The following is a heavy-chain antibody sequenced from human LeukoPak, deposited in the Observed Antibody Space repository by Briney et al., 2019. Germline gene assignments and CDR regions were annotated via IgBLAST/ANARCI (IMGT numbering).Heavy chain of an antibody. J-gene: IGHJ4*02. V-gene: IGHV1-24*01. CDR2: FDPEDAEI. Sequence: ASMKVSCKVSGNTLTDLSIHWVRQAPGKGLDWMGGFDPEDAEIIYAEKFQDRVTMTEDPSTDTAYLELSSLRSEDTAVYFCAAEGQWSLVHYFNSWGQGTLVTVSS. CDR3: AAEGQWSLVHYFNS. D-gene: IGHD2-15*01. CDR1: GNTLTDLS.